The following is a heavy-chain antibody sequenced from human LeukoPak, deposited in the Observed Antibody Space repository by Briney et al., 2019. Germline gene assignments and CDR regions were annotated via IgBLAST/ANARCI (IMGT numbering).Heavy chain of an antibody. CDR2: ISSSGSTI. Sequence: GGSLRLSCAASGFTFSDYYMSWIRQAPGKGLEWVSYISSSGSTIYYADSVKGRFTISRDNTKNSMYLQMNSLRAEDTAVYYCARAAASTNDGVGYWGQGTLVTVSS. CDR1: GFTFSDYY. J-gene: IGHJ4*02. V-gene: IGHV3-11*01. D-gene: IGHD6-13*01. CDR3: ARAAASTNDGVGY.